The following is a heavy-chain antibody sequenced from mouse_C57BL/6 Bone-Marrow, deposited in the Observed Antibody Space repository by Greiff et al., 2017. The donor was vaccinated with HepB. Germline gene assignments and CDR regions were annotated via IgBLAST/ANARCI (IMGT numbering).Heavy chain of an antibody. CDR1: GYAFSSYW. Sequence: QVQLQQSGVELVKPGASVKISCKASGYAFSSYWMNWVKQRPGKGLEWIGQIYPGDGDTNYNGKFKGKATLTADKSSSTAYMQLSSLTSEDSAVYFCAREGAAQATPYWGQGTLVTVSA. J-gene: IGHJ3*01. CDR2: IYPGDGDT. D-gene: IGHD3-2*02. CDR3: AREGAAQATPY. V-gene: IGHV1-80*01.